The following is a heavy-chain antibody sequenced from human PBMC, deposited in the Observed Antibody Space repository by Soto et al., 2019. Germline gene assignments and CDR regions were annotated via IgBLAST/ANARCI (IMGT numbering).Heavy chain of an antibody. CDR1: GFTFRNYA. D-gene: IGHD3-3*01. V-gene: IGHV3-33*01. CDR2: IWYDGSNE. Sequence: GGSLRLSCGSSGFTFRNYALHWVRQAPGKGLEWVALIWYDGSNEFYADSVKGRFTISRDNSKSTLFLQMNSLRAEDTAVYYCARDGYDFWTGYWFDLWGQGT. J-gene: IGHJ5*02. CDR3: ARDGYDFWTGYWFDL.